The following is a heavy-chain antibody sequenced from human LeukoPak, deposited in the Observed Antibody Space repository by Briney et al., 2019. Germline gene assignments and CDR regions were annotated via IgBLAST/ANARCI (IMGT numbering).Heavy chain of an antibody. D-gene: IGHD3-3*01. J-gene: IGHJ4*02. V-gene: IGHV4-34*01. CDR1: GGSFSGYH. CDR3: ARVGITIFGVVDFDY. CDR2: INHSGST. Sequence: SETLSLTCAVYGGSFSGYHWSWIRQPPGRGLEWIGEINHSGSTNYNPSLKSRVTISVDTSKNQFSLKLSSVTAADTAVYYCARVGITIFGVVDFDYWGQGTLVTVSS.